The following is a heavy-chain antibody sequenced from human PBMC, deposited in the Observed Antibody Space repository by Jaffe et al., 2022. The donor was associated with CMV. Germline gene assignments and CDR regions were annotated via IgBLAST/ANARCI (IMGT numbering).Heavy chain of an antibody. CDR1: GYTFTGYY. Sequence: QVQLVQSGAEVKKPGASVKVSCKASGYTFTGYYMHWVRQAPGQGLEWMGWINPNSGGTNYAQKFQGRVTMTRDTSISTAYMELSRLRSDDTAVYYCARLAGIITMIVGFDYWGQGTLVTVSS. CDR3: ARLAGIITMIVGFDY. V-gene: IGHV1-2*02. CDR2: INPNSGGT. D-gene: IGHD3-22*01. J-gene: IGHJ4*02.